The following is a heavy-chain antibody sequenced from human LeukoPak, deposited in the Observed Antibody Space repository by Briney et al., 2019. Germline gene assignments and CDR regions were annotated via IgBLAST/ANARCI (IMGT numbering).Heavy chain of an antibody. CDR2: ISSSGSTI. CDR1: GFTFSFHA. CDR3: AREFHYYDSSGGDFDY. Sequence: GGSLRLSCVASGFTFSFHAMSWVRQAPGKGLEWVSYISSSGSTIYYADSVKGRFTISRDNAKNSLYLQMNSLRAEDTAVYYCAREFHYYDSSGGDFDYWGQGTLVTVSS. V-gene: IGHV3-11*01. J-gene: IGHJ4*02. D-gene: IGHD3-22*01.